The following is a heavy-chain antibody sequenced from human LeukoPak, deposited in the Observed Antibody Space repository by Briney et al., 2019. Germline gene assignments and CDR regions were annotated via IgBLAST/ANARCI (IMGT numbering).Heavy chain of an antibody. CDR1: GGTFSSYA. CDR3: ATGEEVFDY. CDR2: IIPILGIA. V-gene: IGHV1-69*04. J-gene: IGHJ4*02. D-gene: IGHD4-17*01. Sequence: GSSVTVSCKASGGTFSSYAISWVRQAPGQGLEWMGRIIPILGIANYAQKFQGRVTITADKSTSTAYMELSSLRSEDTAVYYCATGEEVFDYWGQGTLVTVSS.